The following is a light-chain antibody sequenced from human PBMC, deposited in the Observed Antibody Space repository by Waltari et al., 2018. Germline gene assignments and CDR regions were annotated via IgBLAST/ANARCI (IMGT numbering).Light chain of an antibody. CDR2: RAT. J-gene: IGKJ2*01. CDR3: QQYKDYPYT. CDR1: DNIRNW. Sequence: DIRMTQSPSTLSASVGDRVTITCRASDNIRNWLAWYQHRAGKAPNLLISRATVLESGVPSRFSGSGSGTDFTLSITSLQPGDFASFYCQQYKDYPYTFGQGTKLEI. V-gene: IGKV1-5*03.